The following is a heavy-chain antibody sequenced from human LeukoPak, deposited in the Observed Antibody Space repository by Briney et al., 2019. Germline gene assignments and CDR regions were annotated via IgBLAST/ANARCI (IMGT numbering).Heavy chain of an antibody. D-gene: IGHD3-22*01. CDR1: GYTFTGYY. CDR3: ARTRDYDSSGYYAP. V-gene: IGHV1-2*06. Sequence: ASVKVSCKASGYTFTGYYMHWVRQAPGQGLEWMGRINPNSGGTNYAQKFQGRVTMTRDTSISTAYMELSRLRSDDTAVYYCARTRDYDSSGYYAPWGQGTLVTVSS. CDR2: INPNSGGT. J-gene: IGHJ5*02.